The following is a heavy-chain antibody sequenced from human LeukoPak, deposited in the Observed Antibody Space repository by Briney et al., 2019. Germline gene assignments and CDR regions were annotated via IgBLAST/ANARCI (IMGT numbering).Heavy chain of an antibody. CDR2: INNDGSST. CDR3: ARDAVLRFLEWPSGGFDY. D-gene: IGHD3-3*01. Sequence: PGGSLRLSCAASGFTFSSYWMHWVRQAPGKGLVWVSRINNDGSSTSYADSVKGRFTISRDNAKNTLYLQMNSLRAEDTAVYYCARDAVLRFLEWPSGGFDYWGQGTLVTVSS. J-gene: IGHJ4*02. V-gene: IGHV3-74*01. CDR1: GFTFSSYW.